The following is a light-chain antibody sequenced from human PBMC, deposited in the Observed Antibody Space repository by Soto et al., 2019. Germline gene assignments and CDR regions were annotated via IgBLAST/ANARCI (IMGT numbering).Light chain of an antibody. Sequence: DIQMTQSPSTLSASVGDRVTITCRASQGISNWLAWYQQKPGKAPNLLIYDAASLQSGVPSRFSGSGSGTEFTLTISSLQPDDFATYYCQQYSNTRDTVSQGTKLEIK. CDR3: QQYSNTRDT. CDR2: DAA. J-gene: IGKJ2*01. V-gene: IGKV1-5*01. CDR1: QGISNW.